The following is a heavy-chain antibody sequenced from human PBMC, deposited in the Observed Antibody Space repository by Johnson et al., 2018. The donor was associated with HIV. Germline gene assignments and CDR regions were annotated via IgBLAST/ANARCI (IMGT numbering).Heavy chain of an antibody. CDR3: AKSAASAGGDDAFDI. CDR1: GFTFSSYG. D-gene: IGHD3-16*01. CDR2: ISYDGSNK. Sequence: QVQLVESGGGVVQPGRSLRLSCAASGFTFSSYGMHWVRQAPGKGLEWVAVISYDGSNKYSADSVKGRFNISRDNSKNTLFLQMNSLRDEDQAVYYCAKSAASAGGDDAFDIWGQGTMVTVSS. J-gene: IGHJ3*02. V-gene: IGHV3-30*18.